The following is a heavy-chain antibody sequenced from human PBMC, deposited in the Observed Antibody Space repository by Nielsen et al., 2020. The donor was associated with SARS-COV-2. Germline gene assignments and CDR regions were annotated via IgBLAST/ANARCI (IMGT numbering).Heavy chain of an antibody. J-gene: IGHJ4*02. CDR2: IYYNGST. Sequence: WIRQPPGKGLEWIGYIYYNGSTYYTPSLKSRVTISVDTSKNQFSLKLSSVTAADTAVHYCARGGRYCSSTSCYSRGLDYWGQGTLVTVSS. D-gene: IGHD2-2*01. CDR3: ARGGRYCSSTSCYSRGLDY. V-gene: IGHV4-28*03.